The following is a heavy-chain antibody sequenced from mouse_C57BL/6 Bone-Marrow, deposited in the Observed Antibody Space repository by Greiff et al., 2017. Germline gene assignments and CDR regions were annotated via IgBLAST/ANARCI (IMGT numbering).Heavy chain of an antibody. CDR1: GYTFTSSG. CDR3: ARDSNYVNYAMDD. Sequence: QVQLQQSGAELARPGASVKLSCKASGYTFTSSGISWVKQRTGQGLEWIGEIYPRSGNTYYNEKFKGKATLTADKSSSTAYMELRSLTSEDSAVYFCARDSNYVNYAMDDWGQGTSVTVSS. CDR2: IYPRSGNT. D-gene: IGHD2-5*01. J-gene: IGHJ4*01. V-gene: IGHV1-81*01.